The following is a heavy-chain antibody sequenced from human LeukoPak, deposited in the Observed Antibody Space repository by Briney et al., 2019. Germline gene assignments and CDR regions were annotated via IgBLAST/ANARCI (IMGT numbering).Heavy chain of an antibody. CDR1: GGVFTTYA. J-gene: IGHJ4*02. V-gene: IGHV1-69*13. Sequence: GASVKVSCKASGGVFTTYAISWVRQAPGQGLEWMGGIIPFLGTTNYAQKFQGRVTITADEPTRTAYMELTYLRSDDTAVYYCTIIPNVILFTHYFEYWGQGTLVTVPS. D-gene: IGHD2-21*01. CDR3: TIIPNVILFTHYFEY. CDR2: IIPFLGTT.